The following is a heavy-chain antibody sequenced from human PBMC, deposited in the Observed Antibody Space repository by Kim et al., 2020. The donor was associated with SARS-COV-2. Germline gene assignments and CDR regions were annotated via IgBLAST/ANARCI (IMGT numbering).Heavy chain of an antibody. V-gene: IGHV3-23*01. J-gene: IGHJ4*02. CDR3: AKDRRVGANDGAFDY. D-gene: IGHD1-26*01. Sequence: DSGKGRFTISRDNSKNTLYLQMNSLRAEDTAVYYCAKDRRVGANDGAFDYWGQGTLVTVSS.